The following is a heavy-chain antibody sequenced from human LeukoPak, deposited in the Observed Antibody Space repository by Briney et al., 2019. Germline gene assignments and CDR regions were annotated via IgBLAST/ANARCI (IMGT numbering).Heavy chain of an antibody. CDR1: GFTFSSYW. CDR2: IKQDGSEK. J-gene: IGHJ6*02. D-gene: IGHD3-22*01. CDR3: ARDRRYYYDSSGGDYYYYYGMDV. Sequence: GGSLRLSCAASGFTFSSYWMSWVRQAPGKGLEWVANIKQDGSEKYYVDSVKGRFTISRDNAKNSLYLQMNSLRAEDTAVYYCARDRRYYYDSSGGDYYYYYGMDVWGQGTTVTASS. V-gene: IGHV3-7*01.